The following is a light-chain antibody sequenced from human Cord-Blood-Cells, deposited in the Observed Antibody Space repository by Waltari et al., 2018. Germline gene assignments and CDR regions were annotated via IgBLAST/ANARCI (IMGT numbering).Light chain of an antibody. CDR3: VLYMGSGISV. J-gene: IGLJ3*02. V-gene: IGLV8-61*01. CDR2: STN. Sequence: QTVVTQAPSFSVSPGGTVTLTCALSSGSVSPSYYPSWYQQTPGQAPRTLIYSTNTRSSGVPDRFSGSILGNKAALTITGAQADDESDYYCVLYMGSGISVFGGGTKLTVL. CDR1: SGSVSPSYY.